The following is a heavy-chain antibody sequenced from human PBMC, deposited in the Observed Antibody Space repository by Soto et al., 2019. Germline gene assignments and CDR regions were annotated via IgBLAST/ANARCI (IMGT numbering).Heavy chain of an antibody. J-gene: IGHJ4*02. CDR3: ARRDTSGFLRYFDN. Sequence: SVKVSCKSSGVTFSRFINYPINWVRQAPGQGLEWMGGIVPNVGTVNYAQKFRGKVTITADKSTGTAYMELSSLGSEDTALYYCARRDTSGFLRYFDNWGQGTQVTVSS. V-gene: IGHV1-69*06. CDR2: IVPNVGTV. D-gene: IGHD3-3*01. CDR1: GVTFSRFINYP.